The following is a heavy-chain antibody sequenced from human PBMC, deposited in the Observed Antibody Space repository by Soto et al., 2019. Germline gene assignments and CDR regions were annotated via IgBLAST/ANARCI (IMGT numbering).Heavy chain of an antibody. CDR3: AKEDLAYCGGDCYNYFDY. D-gene: IGHD2-21*02. CDR2: ISGSGGST. V-gene: IGHV3-23*01. CDR1: GFTFSSYA. J-gene: IGHJ4*02. Sequence: PGGSLRLSCAASGFTFSSYAMSWVRQAPGKGLEWVSAISGSGGSTYYADSVKGRFTISRDNSKNTLYLQMNSLRAEDTAVYYCAKEDLAYCGGDCYNYFDYWGQGTLVTVSS.